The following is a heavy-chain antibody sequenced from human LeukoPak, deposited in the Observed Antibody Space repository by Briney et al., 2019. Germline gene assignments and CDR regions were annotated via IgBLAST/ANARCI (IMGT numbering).Heavy chain of an antibody. V-gene: IGHV1-69*10. CDR2: IIPILGIA. CDR1: GYTFTSYG. CDR3: ARDISGSSNWFDP. Sequence: SVKVSCKASGYTFTSYGISWVRQAPGQGLEWMGWIIPILGIANYAQKFQGRVTITADKSTSTAYMELSSLRSEDTAVYYCARDISGSSNWFDPWGQGTLVTVSS. D-gene: IGHD1-26*01. J-gene: IGHJ5*02.